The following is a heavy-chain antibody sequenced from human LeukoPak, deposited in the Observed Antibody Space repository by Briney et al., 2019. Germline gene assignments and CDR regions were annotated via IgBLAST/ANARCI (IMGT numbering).Heavy chain of an antibody. V-gene: IGHV3-7*01. D-gene: IGHD6-6*01. CDR1: GFTFSSYE. CDR3: SRESFAARWD. Sequence: PGGSLRLSCAASGFTFSSYEMNWVRQAPGKGLEWVANIKQDGSQKYYVDSVKGRFTISRDNANNLVYLQMNSLRAEDTAVYYCSRESFAARWDWGQGTLVTVSS. CDR2: IKQDGSQK. J-gene: IGHJ4*02.